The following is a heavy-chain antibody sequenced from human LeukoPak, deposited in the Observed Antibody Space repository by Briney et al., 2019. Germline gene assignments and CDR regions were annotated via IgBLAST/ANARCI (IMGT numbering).Heavy chain of an antibody. Sequence: SETLSLTCAVYGGSFSGYYWSWIRQPPGKGLEWIGEINHSGSTNYNPSLKSRVTISVDTSKSQFSLKLSSVTAADTAVYYCARGDFWSGYYSYWGQGTLVTVSS. CDR2: INHSGST. J-gene: IGHJ4*02. D-gene: IGHD3-3*01. V-gene: IGHV4-34*01. CDR1: GGSFSGYY. CDR3: ARGDFWSGYYSY.